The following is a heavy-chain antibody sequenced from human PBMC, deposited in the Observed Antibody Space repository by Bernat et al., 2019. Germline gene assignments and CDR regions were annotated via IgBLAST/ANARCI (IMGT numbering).Heavy chain of an antibody. CDR1: GFTFGDYS. CDR3: TGAYRGDDGDY. D-gene: IGHD5-12*01. Sequence: EVQLVESGGGLVEPGRSLRLSCITSGFTFGDYSMSWFRQAPEKGLEWVGFVRTKAYGATTEYAASVKGRFTISRDDSKSIAYLQMNSLKTEDTATYYCTGAYRGDDGDYWGPGTLVTVSS. CDR2: VRTKAYGATT. V-gene: IGHV3-49*03. J-gene: IGHJ4*02.